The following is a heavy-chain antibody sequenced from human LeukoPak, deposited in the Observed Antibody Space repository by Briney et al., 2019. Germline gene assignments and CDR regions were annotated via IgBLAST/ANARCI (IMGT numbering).Heavy chain of an antibody. CDR2: ISWNSGSI. Sequence: GRSLRLSCAASGFTFDDYAMHWVRQAPGKGLEWVSGISWNSGSIGYADSVKGRFTISRDNAKNSLYLQMNSLRAEDTALYYCAKGYSGSYGSSADYWGQGPLVNVSS. CDR1: GFTFDDYA. CDR3: AKGYSGSYGSSADY. D-gene: IGHD1-26*01. J-gene: IGHJ4*02. V-gene: IGHV3-9*01.